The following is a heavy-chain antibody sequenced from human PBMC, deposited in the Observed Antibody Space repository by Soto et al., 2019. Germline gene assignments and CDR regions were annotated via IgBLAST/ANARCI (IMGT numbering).Heavy chain of an antibody. J-gene: IGHJ4*02. D-gene: IGHD3-22*01. Sequence: GESLKISCKGSGYSFAGYWITWVRQKPGKGLEWMGRIDPSDSQTYYSPSFRGHVTISVTKSVTTVFLQWSSLRASDTAMYYCARQIYDSDTGPNFQYYFDSWGQGTPVTVSS. CDR2: IDPSDSQT. V-gene: IGHV5-10-1*01. CDR1: GYSFAGYW. CDR3: ARQIYDSDTGPNFQYYFDS.